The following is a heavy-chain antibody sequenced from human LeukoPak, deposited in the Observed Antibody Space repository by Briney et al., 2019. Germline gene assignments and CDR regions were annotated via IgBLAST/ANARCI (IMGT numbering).Heavy chain of an antibody. CDR1: GYTFTKYF. CDR2: INPNDGGA. Sequence: ASVKVSCKASGYTFTKYFLHWVRQAPGQGLAWMGWINPNDGGALYAQKFQGRVTMTTDTSITTAYMEMSRLRSDDTAFYYCARDDYGDLQYFENWGQGTLVTVSS. J-gene: IGHJ4*02. D-gene: IGHD4-17*01. CDR3: ARDDYGDLQYFEN. V-gene: IGHV1-2*02.